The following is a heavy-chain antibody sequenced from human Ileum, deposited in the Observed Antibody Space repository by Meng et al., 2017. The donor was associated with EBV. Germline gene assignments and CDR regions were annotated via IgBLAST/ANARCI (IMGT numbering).Heavy chain of an antibody. Sequence: QVEWGGSGGGVVQPGRSLRLSCTGSGFTFSSHGMHWVRQAPGRGLEWVGLIWYDGNDEFYSDSVKGRFTISRDNSKNTLYLQMNSLRAEDTAVYYCTKFPRGREDDYWGQGTLVTVSS. CDR2: IWYDGNDE. CDR3: TKFPRGREDDY. D-gene: IGHD3-10*01. V-gene: IGHV3-33*06. CDR1: GFTFSSHG. J-gene: IGHJ4*02.